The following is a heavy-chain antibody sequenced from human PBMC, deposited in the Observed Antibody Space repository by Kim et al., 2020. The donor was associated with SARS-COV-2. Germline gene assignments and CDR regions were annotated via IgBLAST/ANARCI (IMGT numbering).Heavy chain of an antibody. D-gene: IGHD4-17*01. J-gene: IGHJ4*02. CDR1: GFTFSSYG. Sequence: GGSLRLSCAASGFTFSSYGMHWVRQAPGKGLEWVAVIWYDGSNKYYADSVKGRFTISRDNSKNTLYLQMNSLRAEDTAVYYCARDGWDYGDYGPFDYWGQGTLVTVSS. V-gene: IGHV3-33*08. CDR2: IWYDGSNK. CDR3: ARDGWDYGDYGPFDY.